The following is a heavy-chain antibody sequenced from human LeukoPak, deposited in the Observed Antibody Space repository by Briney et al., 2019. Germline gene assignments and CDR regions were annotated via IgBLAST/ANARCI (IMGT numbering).Heavy chain of an antibody. D-gene: IGHD4-11*01. CDR3: AKDAQRGFDYSNSLEY. CDR2: IWSDGINK. Sequence: GGSLRLSCAASGFTFSHFAFHWVRQAPGKGLEWVAVIWSDGINKYYGNSVKGRFTIHRDDSQNRVYLQMNNLRVDDTAIYFCAKDAQRGFDYSNSLEYWGQGSPVTVSS. J-gene: IGHJ4*02. V-gene: IGHV3-33*03. CDR1: GFTFSHFA.